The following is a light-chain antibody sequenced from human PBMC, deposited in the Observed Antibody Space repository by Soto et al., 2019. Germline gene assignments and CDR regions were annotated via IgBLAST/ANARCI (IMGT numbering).Light chain of an antibody. V-gene: IGKV1-5*01. J-gene: IGKJ1*01. CDR3: QQYYSTTKT. CDR1: QSISSW. CDR2: DAS. Sequence: IQMTHSPSTLSASLGDIVTITCRASQSISSWLAWYQQKPGKAPKFLIYDASNLESGVPSRFSGSGSGTDFTLTISSLQAEDVAVYYCQQYYSTTKTFGQGTKVDIK.